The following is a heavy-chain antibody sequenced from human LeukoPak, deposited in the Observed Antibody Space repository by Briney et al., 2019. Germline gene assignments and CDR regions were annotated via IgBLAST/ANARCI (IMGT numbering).Heavy chain of an antibody. CDR2: IRYDGSNR. CDR1: GFTFSNYG. V-gene: IGHV3-30*02. Sequence: PGGSLRLSCAASGFTFSNYGMHWVRQAPGKGLEWVAFIRYDGSNRYYADSVRGRFTISRDNAKNTVYLQMNSLRTEDTAVYYCARGLPNYYGMDVWGQGTTVTVSS. CDR3: ARGLPNYYGMDV. J-gene: IGHJ6*02.